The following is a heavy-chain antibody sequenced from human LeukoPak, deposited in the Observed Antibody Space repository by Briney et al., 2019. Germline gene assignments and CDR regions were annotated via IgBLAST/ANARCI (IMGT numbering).Heavy chain of an antibody. CDR2: INSDSRDT. J-gene: IGHJ4*02. V-gene: IGHV3-74*03. Sequence: GGSVRLSCAASGFTFSNYYVHWVRQPPGKGLVWVSRINSDSRDTTYVDSVKGRFTISRDNAKNTVYLQMNSLRAEDTALYYCASSRYDSSGYYGIIGYWGQGTLVTVSS. CDR3: ASSRYDSSGYYGIIGY. D-gene: IGHD3-22*01. CDR1: GFTFSNYY.